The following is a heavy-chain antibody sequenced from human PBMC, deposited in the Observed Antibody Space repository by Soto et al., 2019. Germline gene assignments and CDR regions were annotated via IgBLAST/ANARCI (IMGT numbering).Heavy chain of an antibody. V-gene: IGHV3-21*01. CDR3: ARDHRYYDSSALGYFDY. D-gene: IGHD3-22*01. CDR2: ISSSSSYI. CDR1: GFTFSSYS. J-gene: IGHJ4*02. Sequence: GGSLRLSCAASGFTFSSYSMNWVRQAPGKGLEWVSSISSSSSYIYYADSVKGRFTISRDNAKNSLYLQMNSLRAEDTAVYYCARDHRYYDSSALGYFDYWGQGTLVTVSS.